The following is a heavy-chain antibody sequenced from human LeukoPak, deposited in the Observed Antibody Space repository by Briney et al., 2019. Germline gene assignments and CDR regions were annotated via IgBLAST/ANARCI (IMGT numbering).Heavy chain of an antibody. J-gene: IGHJ4*02. D-gene: IGHD5-12*01. Sequence: GGSLRLSCVASGFTFSSHAMSWVRQGPGKGLGWVSSITGSGGSTYHADSVKGRFTISRDSSKNTLSLQMNSLRAEDTAVYYCAKAQKYSASGIDYWGQGTLVTVSS. CDR1: GFTFSSHA. CDR2: ITGSGGST. CDR3: AKAQKYSASGIDY. V-gene: IGHV3-23*01.